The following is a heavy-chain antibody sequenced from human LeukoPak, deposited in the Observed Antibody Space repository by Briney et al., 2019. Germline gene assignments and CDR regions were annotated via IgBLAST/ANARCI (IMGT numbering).Heavy chain of an antibody. CDR1: GGSFSGYY. D-gene: IGHD1-26*01. V-gene: IGHV4-34*01. CDR3: ARQGSGNYLSPVNY. J-gene: IGHJ4*02. Sequence: SETLSLTCAVYGGSFSGYYWSWIRQPPGKGLEWIGEINHSGSTNYNPSLKSRVTISVDTSKNQFSLKLSSVTAADTAVYYCARQGSGNYLSPVNYWGQGTLVTVSS. CDR2: INHSGST.